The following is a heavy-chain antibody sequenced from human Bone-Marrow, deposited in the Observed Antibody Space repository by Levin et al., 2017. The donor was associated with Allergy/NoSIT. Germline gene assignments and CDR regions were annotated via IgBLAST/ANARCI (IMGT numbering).Heavy chain of an antibody. Sequence: PSETLSLTCTVSGGSVNNYYWSWIRQPPGKPLEWIGYIYYNGDTKYNPSLESRVTISVDTSNNQFSLKLSSVTAADTAVYFCARDVYDTSDYYQGTFDIWGHGTMVTVSS. CDR2: IYYNGDT. CDR3: ARDVYDTSDYYQGTFDI. CDR1: GGSVNNYY. D-gene: IGHD3-22*01. V-gene: IGHV4-59*02. J-gene: IGHJ3*02.